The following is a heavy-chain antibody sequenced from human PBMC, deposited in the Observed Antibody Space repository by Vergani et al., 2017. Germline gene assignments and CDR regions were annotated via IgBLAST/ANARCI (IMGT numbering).Heavy chain of an antibody. CDR1: GGSISSGAFS. J-gene: IGHJ6*03. Sequence: QLQLQESGSGLVKPSQTLSLNCAASGGSISSGAFSWGWIRPPPGRGLQWIGHIFQSGSSDYNASLKSRVNLSLDKSKNHLSLSLGSVTAADSAVYYCVRHTELLVPGNYYYYYYMDVWGKGTTVTVAS. CDR2: IFQSGSS. V-gene: IGHV4-30-2*01. CDR3: VRHTELLVPGNYYYYYYMDV. D-gene: IGHD1-26*01.